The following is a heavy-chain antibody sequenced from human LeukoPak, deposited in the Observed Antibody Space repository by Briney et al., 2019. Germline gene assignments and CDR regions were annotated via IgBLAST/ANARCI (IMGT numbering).Heavy chain of an antibody. J-gene: IGHJ3*02. V-gene: IGHV3-21*01. D-gene: IGHD2-8*02. Sequence: GGSLRLSCAASGFTFSSYSMNWVRQAPGKGLEWVSSVSTSSSYIYYADSVKGRFTISRYNAKNSLYLQMNSLRVEDTAVYYCARDGGEYCSGGGCTAFDIWGQGTMVTVSS. CDR3: ARDGGEYCSGGGCTAFDI. CDR2: VSTSSSYI. CDR1: GFTFSSYS.